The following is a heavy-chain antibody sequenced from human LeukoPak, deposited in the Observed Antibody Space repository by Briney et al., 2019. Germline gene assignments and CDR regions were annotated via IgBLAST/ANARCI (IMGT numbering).Heavy chain of an antibody. D-gene: IGHD3-22*01. CDR2: IIPIFGTG. CDR1: GRTFSSYA. V-gene: IGHV1-69*13. CDR3: ARVSAEVSHYYDSSGYYRT. Sequence: SVNISCKASGRTFSSYAISWVRQAPVQGLEWMGGIIPIFGTGDYAQKFQGRVTIAADESKSTAFLELSSVRSEDPAVYYCARVSAEVSHYYDSSGYYRTWGQGTLVTVSS. J-gene: IGHJ5*02.